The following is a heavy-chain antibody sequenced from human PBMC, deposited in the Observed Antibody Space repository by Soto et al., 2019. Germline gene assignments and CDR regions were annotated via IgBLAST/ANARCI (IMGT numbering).Heavy chain of an antibody. CDR3: AHRPRGYAYDFDY. Sequence: QITLKESGPTLVKPTQTLTLTCTFSGFSLSTRGVAVGWFRQPPGKALEWLALIYWDEDKWYSQSLKSRLTVPADTSQNHVVLPMPSMYPVDTATYYCAHRPRGYAYDFDYWGQGTLVTVSS. V-gene: IGHV2-5*02. CDR1: GFSLSTRGVA. J-gene: IGHJ4*02. CDR2: IYWDEDK. D-gene: IGHD5-12*01.